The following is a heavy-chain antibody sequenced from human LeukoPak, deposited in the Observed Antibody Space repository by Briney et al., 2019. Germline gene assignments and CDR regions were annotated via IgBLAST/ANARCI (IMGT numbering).Heavy chain of an antibody. Sequence: GGSLRLSCAASGFTFSSYGMSWVRQAPGKGLEWVSAISGSGGSTYYADSVKGRFTISRDNSKNTLYLQMNSLRAEDTAVYYCAKDSGYCSSTSCYALRPSSFGYFDYWGQGTLVTVSS. J-gene: IGHJ4*02. CDR3: AKDSGYCSSTSCYALRPSSFGYFDY. V-gene: IGHV3-23*01. D-gene: IGHD2-2*03. CDR1: GFTFSSYG. CDR2: ISGSGGST.